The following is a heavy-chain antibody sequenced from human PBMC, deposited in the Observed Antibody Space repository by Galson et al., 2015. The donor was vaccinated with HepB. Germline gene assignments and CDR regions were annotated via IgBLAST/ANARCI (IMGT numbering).Heavy chain of an antibody. D-gene: IGHD2-2*01. J-gene: IGHJ5*02. CDR2: IYYSGST. CDR3: AREGFPSVNPGFDP. V-gene: IGHV4-61*01. CDR1: GGSVSSGSHY. Sequence: LSLTCTVSGGSVSSGSHYWSWIRQPPGKGLEWIGYIYYSGSTNYNPSLKSRVTISVDTSKNQFSLKLSSVTAADTAVYYCAREGFPSVNPGFDPWGQGTLVTVSS.